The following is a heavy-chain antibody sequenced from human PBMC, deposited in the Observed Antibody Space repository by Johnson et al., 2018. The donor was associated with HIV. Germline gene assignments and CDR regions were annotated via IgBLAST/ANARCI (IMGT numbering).Heavy chain of an antibody. CDR1: GFIFRSYG. D-gene: IGHD3-16*01. CDR3: ARGSRYTHDNDDVYLLHACGI. CDR2: IWSDGSNK. J-gene: IGHJ3*02. V-gene: IGHV3-33*01. Sequence: QVQLVESGGGVVQPGRSLRLSCAASGFIFRSYGMDWVRQSPGKGLAWVAVIWSDGSNKYYTDSVKGRFTISRDSSKNTLYLQVNSLRAEDTAVYYCARGSRYTHDNDDVYLLHACGIWGQGTVVTVSS.